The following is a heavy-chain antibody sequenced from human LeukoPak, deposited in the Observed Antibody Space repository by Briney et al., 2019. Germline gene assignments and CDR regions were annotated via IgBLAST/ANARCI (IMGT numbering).Heavy chain of an antibody. Sequence: GGSLRLSCAASGFAVSGNYMSWVRQAPGKGLEWVSVIYTGGSTYYAESVKGRFTISRVISKNTLYLQMNSLRAEDTAVYYSARSLIMDIWGRGTTVTVSS. V-gene: IGHV3-53*01. CDR2: IYTGGST. CDR3: ARSLIMDI. CDR1: GFAVSGNY. D-gene: IGHD3-16*01. J-gene: IGHJ6*02.